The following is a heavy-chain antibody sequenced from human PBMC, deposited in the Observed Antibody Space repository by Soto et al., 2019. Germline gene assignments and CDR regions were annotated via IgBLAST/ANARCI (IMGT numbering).Heavy chain of an antibody. J-gene: IGHJ3*01. Sequence: GVLRLSCAASGLTFYSYAMTWVRQAPGKGLEWVATISGSGGDTYYADSVKGRFTISRDNSRNMLYVHMNRLRSADTALYYCAKDFLSIFGSGTHAFAVWGQGTLVPV. CDR3: AKDFLSIFGSGTHAFAV. CDR2: ISGSGGDT. V-gene: IGHV3-23*01. D-gene: IGHD3-3*01. CDR1: GLTFYSYA.